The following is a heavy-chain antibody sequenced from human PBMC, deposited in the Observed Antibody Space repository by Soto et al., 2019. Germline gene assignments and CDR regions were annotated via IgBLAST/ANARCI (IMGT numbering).Heavy chain of an antibody. CDR1: GFTFTRYS. Sequence: PGGSLRLSCAASGFTFTRYSMNWVRQAPGKGLEWVSSISSTTNYIYYGDSMKGRFTISRNNAKNSLYLEMNSLRAEDTAVYYCARESEDLTSNFDYWGQGTLVTVSS. CDR2: ISSTTNYI. J-gene: IGHJ4*02. V-gene: IGHV3-21*06. CDR3: ARESEDLTSNFDY.